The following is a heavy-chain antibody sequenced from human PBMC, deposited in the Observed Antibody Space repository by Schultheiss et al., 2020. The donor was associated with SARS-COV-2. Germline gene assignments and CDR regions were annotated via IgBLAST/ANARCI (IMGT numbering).Heavy chain of an antibody. CDR2: ISYDGSNK. CDR3: AKDSSGIAVAGPVDY. V-gene: IGHV3-30*18. CDR1: GFTFSSYG. Sequence: GGSLRLSCAASGFTFSSYGMHWVRQAPGKGLEWVAVISYDGSNKYYADSVKGRFTISRDNSKNTLYLQMNSLRAEDTAVYYCAKDSSGIAVAGPVDYWGQGTLVTVSS. J-gene: IGHJ4*02. D-gene: IGHD6-19*01.